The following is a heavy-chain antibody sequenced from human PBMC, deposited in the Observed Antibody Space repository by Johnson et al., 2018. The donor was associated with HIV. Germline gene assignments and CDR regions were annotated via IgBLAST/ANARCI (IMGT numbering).Heavy chain of an antibody. V-gene: IGHV3-66*01. J-gene: IGHJ3*02. D-gene: IGHD4-23*01. Sequence: VQLVESGGGLVQPGGSLRLSCAASEFTVSSNYMSWVRQAPGKGLEWVSIIYDGDATYYADSVKGLFTISRDNAKNPMYLQMSSLRAEDTTIYYCARALRWPNAFDIWGQGTLVTVSS. CDR3: ARALRWPNAFDI. CDR2: IYDGDAT. CDR1: EFTVSSNY.